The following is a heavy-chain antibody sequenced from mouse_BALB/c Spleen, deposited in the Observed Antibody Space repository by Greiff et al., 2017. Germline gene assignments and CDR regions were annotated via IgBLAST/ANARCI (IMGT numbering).Heavy chain of an antibody. CDR1: GFTFSSFG. CDR3: ARSKYGKGAMDY. Sequence: VKLVESGGGLVQPGGSRKLSCAASGFTFSSFGMHWVRQAPEKGLEWVAYISSGSSTIYYADTVKGRFTISRDNPKNTLFLQMTSLRSEDTAMYYCARSKYGKGAMDYWGQGTSVTVSS. D-gene: IGHD2-10*02. J-gene: IGHJ4*01. V-gene: IGHV5-17*02. CDR2: ISSGSSTI.